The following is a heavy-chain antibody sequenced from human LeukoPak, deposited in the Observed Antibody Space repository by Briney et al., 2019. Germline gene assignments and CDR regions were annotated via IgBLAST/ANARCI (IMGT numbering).Heavy chain of an antibody. Sequence: GGSLRLSCAASGFTFSTYTMAWVRQAPGGGLEWVSAISGSGGSTYYADSVKGRFTISRDNSKNTLYLQMNSLRAEDTAVYYCAKATSQYYDSSGYYYWGQGTLVTVSS. CDR1: GFTFSTYT. D-gene: IGHD3-22*01. V-gene: IGHV3-23*01. CDR2: ISGSGGST. J-gene: IGHJ4*02. CDR3: AKATSQYYDSSGYYY.